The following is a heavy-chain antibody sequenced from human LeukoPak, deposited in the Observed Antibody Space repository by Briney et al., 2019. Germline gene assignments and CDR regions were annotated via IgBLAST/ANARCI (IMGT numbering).Heavy chain of an antibody. Sequence: GGSLRLSCAASGFTFTGYSMNWFRQAPGKGLEWVSYVSRDSSNIYYADSVKGRFTISRDNAKDSLYLQMNSLRDDDTALYYCARESFWGSSGNGFDSWGQGTLVTVSS. CDR2: VSRDSSNI. V-gene: IGHV3-48*02. CDR1: GFTFTGYS. CDR3: ARESFWGSSGNGFDS. J-gene: IGHJ4*02. D-gene: IGHD7-27*01.